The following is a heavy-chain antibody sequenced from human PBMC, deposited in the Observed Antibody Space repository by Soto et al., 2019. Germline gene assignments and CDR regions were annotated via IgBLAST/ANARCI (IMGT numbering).Heavy chain of an antibody. Sequence: ASVKVSCKVSGYTLSALSVHWVRQTPGKGLEWLGGFDPEDGEKVYAQKFQGRVSMTEDTPTDTAYMELSSLRSEDTAVYYCATLKTNYYYYYGMDVWGQGTTVTVSS. CDR1: GYTLSALS. V-gene: IGHV1-24*01. CDR2: FDPEDGEK. D-gene: IGHD2-8*01. CDR3: ATLKTNYYYYYGMDV. J-gene: IGHJ6*02.